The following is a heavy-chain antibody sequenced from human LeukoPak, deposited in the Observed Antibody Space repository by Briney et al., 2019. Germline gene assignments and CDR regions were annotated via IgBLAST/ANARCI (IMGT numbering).Heavy chain of an antibody. CDR2: INSDGSST. CDR1: GFTFSSHW. V-gene: IGHV3-74*01. Sequence: GGSLRLSCAASGFTFSSHWMYWVRQGPGKGLVWVSRINSDGSSTSYADSVKGRFTISRDNAKNTLYLQMNSLRAEDTALYYCAKGTSSWHEFDSWGQGTLVTVSS. D-gene: IGHD6-13*01. CDR3: AKGTSSWHEFDS. J-gene: IGHJ4*02.